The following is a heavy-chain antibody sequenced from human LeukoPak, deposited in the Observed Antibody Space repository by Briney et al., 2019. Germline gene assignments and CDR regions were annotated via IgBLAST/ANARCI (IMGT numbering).Heavy chain of an antibody. Sequence: GGSLRLSCAASGFTFSSYAIHWVRQAPGKGLEYVSGINSNGGSTYYANSVKGRFTISRDNSKNTLYLQMGSLRAEDMAVYYCARAAVPYYYYAMDVWGQGTTVTVSS. CDR1: GFTFSSYA. J-gene: IGHJ6*01. V-gene: IGHV3-64*01. CDR3: ARAAVPYYYYAMDV. CDR2: INSNGGST. D-gene: IGHD6-19*01.